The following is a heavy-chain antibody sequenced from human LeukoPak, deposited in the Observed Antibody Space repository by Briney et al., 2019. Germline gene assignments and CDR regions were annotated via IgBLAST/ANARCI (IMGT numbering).Heavy chain of an antibody. J-gene: IGHJ5*02. CDR1: GGSISSSY. V-gene: IGHV4-59*01. CDR3: ARDEYGDFFFDP. D-gene: IGHD4-17*01. CDR2: IYHSGST. Sequence: PSETLSLTCTVSGGSISSSYWSWIRQPPGKGLEWIGNIYHSGSTNYNPSRTCRVTISVDTSTNQFSRRLSSVAAADTAVYYCARDEYGDFFFDPWGQGTLVTVSS.